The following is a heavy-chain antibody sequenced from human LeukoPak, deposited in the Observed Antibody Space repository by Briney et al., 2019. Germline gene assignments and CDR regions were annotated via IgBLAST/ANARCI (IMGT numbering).Heavy chain of an antibody. CDR2: INHSGSI. Sequence: SETLSLTCAVYGGSFSGYYWSWIRQPPGKGLEWIGEINHSGSINNNPSLKGRVNVSLDTSKNQFSLKLRSVTAADTAVYYCARYILGSSGPFDPWGQGTLVTVSS. D-gene: IGHD3-16*01. V-gene: IGHV4-34*01. CDR1: GGSFSGYY. J-gene: IGHJ5*02. CDR3: ARYILGSSGPFDP.